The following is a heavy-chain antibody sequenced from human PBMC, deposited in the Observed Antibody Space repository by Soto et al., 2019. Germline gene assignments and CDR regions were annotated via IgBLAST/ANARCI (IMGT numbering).Heavy chain of an antibody. CDR3: ARFGLRAAGIPHYYYGMDV. J-gene: IGHJ6*02. V-gene: IGHV3-11*06. Sequence: GGSLRLSCAASGFTFSDTYMSWIRQAPGKGLEWISYIGSTTLYTNYADSVKGRFTISRDNAKNSLYLQLNSLRVEDTGIYYCARFGLRAAGIPHYYYGMDVWGQGTTVTVSS. CDR1: GFTFSDTY. D-gene: IGHD3-10*01. CDR2: IGSTTLYT.